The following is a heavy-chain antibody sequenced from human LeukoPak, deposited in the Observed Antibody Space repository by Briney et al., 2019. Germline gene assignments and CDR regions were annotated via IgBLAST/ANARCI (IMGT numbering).Heavy chain of an antibody. D-gene: IGHD3-22*01. V-gene: IGHV1-18*01. CDR1: GYTFTSYG. CDR2: ISAYNGNT. Sequence: ASVKVSCKASGYTFTSYGISWVRQAPGQGPEWMGWISAYNGNTNYAQKLQGRVTMTTDTSTSTAYMELRSLRSDDTAVYYCVSSYDSSGYYGVWGQGTLVTVSS. J-gene: IGHJ4*02. CDR3: VSSYDSSGYYGV.